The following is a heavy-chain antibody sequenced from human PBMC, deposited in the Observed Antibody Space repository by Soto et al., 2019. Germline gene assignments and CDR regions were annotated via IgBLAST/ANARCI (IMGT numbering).Heavy chain of an antibody. Sequence: QVQLVQSGAEVKKPGSSVKVSCKASGGTFRSNGISWVRQAPGQGLEWMGGIIPMFGAPNYARKFADRVRITADESTATSNMKLRSLRYEYTALYYCASHDSSGYYEVDYWGQGTQVTVSA. CDR1: GGTFRSNG. J-gene: IGHJ4*02. CDR3: ASHDSSGYYEVDY. V-gene: IGHV1-69*01. CDR2: IIPMFGAP. D-gene: IGHD3-22*01.